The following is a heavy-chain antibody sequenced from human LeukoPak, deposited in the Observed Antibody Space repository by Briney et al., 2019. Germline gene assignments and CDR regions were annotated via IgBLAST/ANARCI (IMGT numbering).Heavy chain of an antibody. J-gene: IGHJ4*02. D-gene: IGHD3-22*01. CDR3: AKSGGYDSSGYPTDY. V-gene: IGHV3-23*01. CDR1: GFTLSSYA. Sequence: GGSLRLSCAASGFTLSSYAMSWVRQAPGKGLEWVSAISGSGGSTYYADSVKGRFTISRDNSKNTLYLQMNSLRAEDTAVYYCAKSGGYDSSGYPTDYWGQGTLVTVSS. CDR2: ISGSGGST.